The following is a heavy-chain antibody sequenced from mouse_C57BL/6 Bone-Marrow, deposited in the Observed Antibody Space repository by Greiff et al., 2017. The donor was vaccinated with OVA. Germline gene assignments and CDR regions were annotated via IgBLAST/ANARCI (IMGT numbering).Heavy chain of an antibody. D-gene: IGHD2-12*01. CDR2: INPGSGGT. Sequence: VKLLESGAELVRPGTSVKVSCKASGYAFTNYLIEWVKQRPGQGLEWIGVINPGSGGTNYNEKFKGKATLTADKSSSTAYMQLSSLTSEDSAVYFCARGYSYFDYWGQGTTLTVSS. V-gene: IGHV1-54*01. J-gene: IGHJ2*01. CDR1: GYAFTNYL. CDR3: ARGYSYFDY.